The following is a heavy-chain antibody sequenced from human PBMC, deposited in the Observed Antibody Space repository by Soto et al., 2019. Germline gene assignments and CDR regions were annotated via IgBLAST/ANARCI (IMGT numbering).Heavy chain of an antibody. V-gene: IGHV1-8*01. D-gene: IGHD6-13*01. CDR1: GYTFTSYD. CDR2: MDPNSGNT. J-gene: IGHJ5*02. CDR3: ARYSSSWYLEVWFDP. Sequence: ASVKVSCKASGYTFTSYDINWVRQATGQGLEWMGWMDPNSGNTGYAQKFQGRVTMTRNTSISTAYMELSSLRSEDTAVYYCARYSSSWYLEVWFDPWGQGTLVTVSS.